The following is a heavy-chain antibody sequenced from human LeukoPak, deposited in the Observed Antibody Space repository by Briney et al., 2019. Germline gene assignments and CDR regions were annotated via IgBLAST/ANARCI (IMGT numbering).Heavy chain of an antibody. Sequence: PGGSLRLSCAASGFTFSSYSMNRVRQAPGKGLEWVSSISSSSSYIYYADSVKGRFTISRDNAKNSLYLQMNSLRAEDTAVYYCARDYTMIRYYFDYWGQGTLVTVSS. CDR1: GFTFSSYS. V-gene: IGHV3-21*01. D-gene: IGHD3-22*01. CDR3: ARDYTMIRYYFDY. J-gene: IGHJ4*02. CDR2: ISSSSSYI.